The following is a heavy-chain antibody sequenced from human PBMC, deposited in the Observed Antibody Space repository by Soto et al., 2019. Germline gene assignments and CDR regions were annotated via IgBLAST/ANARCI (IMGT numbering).Heavy chain of an antibody. CDR2: IDPSDSYT. CDR1: GYSFTSYW. J-gene: IGHJ6*02. CDR3: AMTIEYSSSQYYYGMDV. D-gene: IGHD6-6*01. V-gene: IGHV5-10-1*01. Sequence: GESLKISWKGSGYSFTSYWLSGVRQMRGEGLGWVGRIDPSDSYTNYSPSFQGHVTISADKSTSTAYLQWSSLKASDTAMYYCAMTIEYSSSQYYYGMDVWGQGTTVTVSS.